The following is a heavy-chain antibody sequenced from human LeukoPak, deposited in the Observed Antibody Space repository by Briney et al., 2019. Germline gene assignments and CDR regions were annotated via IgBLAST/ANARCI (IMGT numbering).Heavy chain of an antibody. CDR3: ARGSPDIVVVPAAINWFDP. Sequence: SETLSLTCAVYGGSFSGYYWSWIRQPPGKGLEWIGEINHSGSTNYNPSLKSRVTISVDTSKNQFSLKLSSVTAADTAVNYCARGSPDIVVVPAAINWFDPWAREPWSPSPQ. CDR1: GGSFSGYY. CDR2: INHSGST. J-gene: IGHJ5*02. V-gene: IGHV4-34*01. D-gene: IGHD2-2*01.